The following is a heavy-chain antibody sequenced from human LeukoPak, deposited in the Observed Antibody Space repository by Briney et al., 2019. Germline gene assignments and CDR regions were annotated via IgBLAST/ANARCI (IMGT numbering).Heavy chain of an antibody. V-gene: IGHV3-23*01. CDR1: GFTSSSYA. Sequence: GGSLRLSCVASGFTSSSYAMSWVRPGPGKGVEWVAAISGSGGSTYHADSVKGRFTISRDNSKNTLYLQMNSLRAEDTAVYYCAKEGLLFVFDYWGQGTLVTVSS. D-gene: IGHD5-12*01. CDR3: AKEGLLFVFDY. J-gene: IGHJ4*02. CDR2: ISGSGGST.